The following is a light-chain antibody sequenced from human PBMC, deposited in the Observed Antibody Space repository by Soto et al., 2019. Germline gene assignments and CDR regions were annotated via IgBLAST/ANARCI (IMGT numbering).Light chain of an antibody. CDR1: ISDVGSHNL. J-gene: IGLJ1*01. CDR2: EVN. Sequence: ALAQPASVSGSPGQSITISCTGTISDVGSHNLVSWYQQHPDKAPKLIIYEVNERPSGVSSRFSGSKSGNTASLTVSGLQPDDEADYHCCSFAGSNPFPYVFGTGTKVTVL. V-gene: IGLV2-23*02. CDR3: CSFAGSNPFPYV.